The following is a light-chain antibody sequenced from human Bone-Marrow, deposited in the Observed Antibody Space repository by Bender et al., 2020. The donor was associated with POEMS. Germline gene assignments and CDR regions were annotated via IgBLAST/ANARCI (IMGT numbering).Light chain of an antibody. Sequence: QSALTQPASVSGSPGQSITISCTGTSSDVGSYNLVSWYQQHPGKAPKLMIYDGTKRPAGVSNRFSGSKSDNTASLTISGLQAEDEAYYYCCSYAATWVFGGGTKLTVL. CDR3: CSYAATWV. V-gene: IGLV2-23*01. CDR1: SSDVGSYNL. J-gene: IGLJ2*01. CDR2: DGT.